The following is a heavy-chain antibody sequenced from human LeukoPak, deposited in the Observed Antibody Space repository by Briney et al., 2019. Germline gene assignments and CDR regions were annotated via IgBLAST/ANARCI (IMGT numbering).Heavy chain of an antibody. Sequence: SVKVSCKASGGTFSSYAISWVRQAPGQGLEWMGRIIPILGIANYAQKFQGRVTITADKSTSTAYMELSSLRSEDTAVYYCARDEGQDIVVVVAAAPRFQHWGQGTLVTVSS. CDR3: ARDEGQDIVVVVAAAPRFQH. CDR2: IIPILGIA. CDR1: GGTFSSYA. J-gene: IGHJ1*01. D-gene: IGHD2-15*01. V-gene: IGHV1-69*04.